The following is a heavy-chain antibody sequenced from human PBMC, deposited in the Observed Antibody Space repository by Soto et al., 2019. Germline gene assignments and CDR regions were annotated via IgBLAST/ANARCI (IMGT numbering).Heavy chain of an antibody. Sequence: GESLKISCKGSGYSFTSYWIGWVRQMPGKGLEWMGIIYPGDSDTRYSPSFQGQVTISADNSISTAYLQWSSLKAADTAMYYCERGYGSGGSCYSSHYYYYYYMDVWGKGTTVTVSS. J-gene: IGHJ6*03. V-gene: IGHV5-51*01. CDR3: ERGYGSGGSCYSSHYYYYYYMDV. CDR2: IYPGDSDT. CDR1: GYSFTSYW. D-gene: IGHD2-15*01.